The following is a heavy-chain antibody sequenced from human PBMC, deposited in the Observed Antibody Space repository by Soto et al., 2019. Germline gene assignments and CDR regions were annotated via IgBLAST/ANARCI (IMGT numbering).Heavy chain of an antibody. J-gene: IGHJ4*02. CDR1: GYTXTAKY. Sequence: QVQXVQSGAEVKKPGASMKVSCKTSGYTXTAKYMHXXRXAPGQGLEWMGWINPNSGATLYAEKFQGRVTMTRDTSIGTAYMEVSGLRSDDTAVYYCARVSEGAGTYPLDYWGQGTLVIVSS. CDR3: ARVSEGAGTYPLDY. D-gene: IGHD6-13*01. CDR2: INPNSGAT. V-gene: IGHV1-2*02.